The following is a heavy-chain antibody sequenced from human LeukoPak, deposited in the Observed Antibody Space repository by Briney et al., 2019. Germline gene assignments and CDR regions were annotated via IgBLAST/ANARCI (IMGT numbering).Heavy chain of an antibody. CDR3: ARNTETAIPLPYYFDY. J-gene: IGHJ4*02. D-gene: IGHD2-21*02. CDR2: INTGNGNT. CDR1: GYTCTSYA. V-gene: IGHV1-3*04. Sequence: ASVKVSCKASGYTCTSYAIHWVRQAAGQRLECMGWINTGNGNTKYSQKFQGRVTITRDTSASTAYMDLSSLRSEDTAVYYCARNTETAIPLPYYFDYWGQGTLVTVSS.